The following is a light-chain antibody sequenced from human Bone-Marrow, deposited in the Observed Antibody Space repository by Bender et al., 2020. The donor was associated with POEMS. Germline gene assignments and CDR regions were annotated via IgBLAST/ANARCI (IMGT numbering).Light chain of an antibody. J-gene: IGLJ2*01. Sequence: SYELTQSPSVSVSPGQTASITCSGDKLGSKYTHWYQLKPGQSPVLVISENNRRPSGVPDRFSGSKSGNTASLTVSGLQAEDEAHYYCSSYAGSNTLVVFGGGTKLTVL. CDR3: SSYAGSNTLVV. V-gene: IGLV3-1*01. CDR1: KLGSKY. CDR2: ENN.